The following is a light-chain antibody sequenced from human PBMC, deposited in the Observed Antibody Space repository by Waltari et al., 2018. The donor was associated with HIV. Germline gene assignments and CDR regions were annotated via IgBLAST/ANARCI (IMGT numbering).Light chain of an antibody. CDR2: GNS. CDR3: QSYDSRLSGSV. CDR1: GSNIGATYD. Sequence: SVLTQPPSVSGAPGQRVTISCSESGSNIGATYDVHWYQHLPGTAPKLLIYGNSIRPSGVPDRFSGSKSGTSASLAITGLQPEDEGDYYCQSYDSRLSGSVFGGGTKLTVL. V-gene: IGLV1-40*01. J-gene: IGLJ2*01.